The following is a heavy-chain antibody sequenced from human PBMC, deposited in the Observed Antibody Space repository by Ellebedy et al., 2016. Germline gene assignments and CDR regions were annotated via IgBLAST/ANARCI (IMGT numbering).Heavy chain of an antibody. J-gene: IGHJ4*02. V-gene: IGHV1-24*01. D-gene: IGHD5-18*01. CDR2: FDPEDGET. CDR1: GYTFTGYY. Sequence: ASVKVSXXASGYTFTGYYMHWVRQAPGQGLEWMGGFDPEDGETIYAQKFQGRVTMTEDTSTDTAYMELSSLRSDDTAVYYCARDDRRRGYSFDYWGQGTLVTVSS. CDR3: ARDDRRRGYSFDY.